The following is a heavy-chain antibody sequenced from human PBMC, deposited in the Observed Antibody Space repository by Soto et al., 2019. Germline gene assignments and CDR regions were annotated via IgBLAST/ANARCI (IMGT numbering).Heavy chain of an antibody. Sequence: GASVKVSCKASGGTFSSYAISWVRQAPGQGLEWMGGIIPIFGTANYAQKFQGRVTLTADESTTTAYMELSSLRSEDTAVYYCARDLKRYYDSSGYGYYYYGMDVWGQGTTVTVSS. CDR1: GGTFSSYA. J-gene: IGHJ6*02. D-gene: IGHD3-22*01. CDR3: ARDLKRYYDSSGYGYYYYGMDV. CDR2: IIPIFGTA. V-gene: IGHV1-69*13.